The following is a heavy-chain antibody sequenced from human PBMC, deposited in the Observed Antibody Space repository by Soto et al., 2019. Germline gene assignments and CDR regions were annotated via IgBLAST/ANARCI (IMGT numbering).Heavy chain of an antibody. CDR3: SKAMIGSYDSDASDV. CDR2: ISYDESTT. Sequence: PGGSLRLSCAASGFSFSRYGIHWVRQAPGKGLEWVAVISYDESTTFYADSVKGRFTISRDNSKNTLFLQMNSLRPEDTAVYYCSKAMIGSYDSDASDVWGQGTMVTVSS. CDR1: GFSFSRYG. J-gene: IGHJ3*01. D-gene: IGHD3-22*01. V-gene: IGHV3-30*18.